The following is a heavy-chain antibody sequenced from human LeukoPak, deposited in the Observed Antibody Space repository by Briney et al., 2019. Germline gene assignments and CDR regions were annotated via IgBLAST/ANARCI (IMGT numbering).Heavy chain of an antibody. V-gene: IGHV4-34*01. Sequence: KASETLSLTCAVYGGSFSGYYWSWIRQPPGKGLEWIGEINHSGSTNYNPSLKSRVTISVDTSKNQISLKLTSVTAADTALYYCARGRPGTGEYYFDLWGRGTPVTVSS. J-gene: IGHJ2*01. CDR2: INHSGST. CDR1: GGSFSGYY. D-gene: IGHD3-16*01. CDR3: ARGRPGTGEYYFDL.